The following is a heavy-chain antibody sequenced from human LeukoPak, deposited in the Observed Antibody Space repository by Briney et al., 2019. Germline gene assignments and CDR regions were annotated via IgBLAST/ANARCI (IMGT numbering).Heavy chain of an antibody. CDR1: GYTFTSYD. CDR2: MNPNSGNT. Sequence: ASVKVSCMASGYTFTSYDINWVRQATGQGLEWMGWMNPNSGNTGYAQKFQGRVTMTRNTSISTAYMELSSLRSEDTAVYYCARGGVIRVAAAGRGLGFDYWGQGTLVAVSS. CDR3: ARGGVIRVAAAGRGLGFDY. D-gene: IGHD6-13*01. J-gene: IGHJ4*02. V-gene: IGHV1-8*01.